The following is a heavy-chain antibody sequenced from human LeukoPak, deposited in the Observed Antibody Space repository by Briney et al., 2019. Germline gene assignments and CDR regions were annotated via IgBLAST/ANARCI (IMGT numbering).Heavy chain of an antibody. CDR1: GFTFSDYY. J-gene: IGHJ4*02. D-gene: IGHD6-13*01. V-gene: IGHV3-11*04. Sequence: PGGSLRLSCAASGFTFSDYYLSWIRQAPGKGLEWVSYTSSSASTINYADSVRGRFTISRDNAKNSLYLQMNSPRAEDTAVYYCARGIEAAGSLFDYWGQGTLVTVSS. CDR3: ARGIEAAGSLFDY. CDR2: TSSSASTI.